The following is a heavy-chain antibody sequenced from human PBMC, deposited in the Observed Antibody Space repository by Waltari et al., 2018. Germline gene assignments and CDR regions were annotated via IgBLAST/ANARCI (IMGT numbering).Heavy chain of an antibody. CDR3: ARYYGNGEGWLDP. CDR1: GCSISSGSYY. D-gene: IGHD3-3*01. J-gene: IGHJ5*02. CDR2: ISYSGTT. V-gene: IGHV4-39*07. Sequence: QLQLQESGPGLVKPSETLSLTCTVPGCSISSGSYYWGWIRQPPGKGLESIGYISYSGTTYYNLSLKSRVTMSVDTSRDQYSLSLRSVAAADTAVYYCARYYGNGEGWLDPWGQGTLVTVSS.